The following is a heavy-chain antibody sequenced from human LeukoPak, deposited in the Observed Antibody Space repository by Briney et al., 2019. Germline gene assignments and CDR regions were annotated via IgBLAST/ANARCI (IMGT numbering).Heavy chain of an antibody. Sequence: KPSETLSLTCAVYGWSFNDYYWNWIRQPPAKGLEWIGEINARGDTNYNPSLKSRVTISVDTSKKQFSLRLTSMIAADTALYYCARGQVPAARGYNWFDPWGQGTLVTVSS. CDR3: ARGQVPAARGYNWFDP. J-gene: IGHJ5*02. V-gene: IGHV4-34*01. CDR1: GWSFNDYY. CDR2: INARGDT. D-gene: IGHD2-2*01.